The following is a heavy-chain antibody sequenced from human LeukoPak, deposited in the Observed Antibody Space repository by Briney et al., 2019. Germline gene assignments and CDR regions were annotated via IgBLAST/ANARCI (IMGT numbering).Heavy chain of an antibody. D-gene: IGHD6-19*01. J-gene: IGHJ3*02. CDR2: INPSGGSK. V-gene: IGHV1-46*01. CDR1: GYTFTSYY. CDR3: ARGLQENLAWLQAFSAFDI. Sequence: ASVKLSCKASGYTFTSYYMHWVRQAPGQGLEWMGIINPSGGSKSYAQKFQGRVTMTRDKSTSTVYMELSSLRSEDTAVYYCARGLQENLAWLQAFSAFDIWGQGTMVTVSS.